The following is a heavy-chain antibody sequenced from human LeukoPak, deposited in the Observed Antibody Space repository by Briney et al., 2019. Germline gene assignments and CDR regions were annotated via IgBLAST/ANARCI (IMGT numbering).Heavy chain of an antibody. CDR2: ISAYNGNT. CDR3: ARRPVGATGLDDAFDI. V-gene: IGHV1-18*01. Sequence: ASVKVSCKASGYTFTSYGISWVRQAPGQGLEWMGWISAYNGNTNYAQKLQGRVTMTTDTSTSTAYMELRSLRSDDTAVYYRARRPVGATGLDDAFDIWGQGTMVTVSS. D-gene: IGHD1-26*01. CDR1: GYTFTSYG. J-gene: IGHJ3*02.